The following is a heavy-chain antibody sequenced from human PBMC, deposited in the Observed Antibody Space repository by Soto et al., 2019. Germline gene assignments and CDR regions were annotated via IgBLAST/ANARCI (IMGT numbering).Heavy chain of an antibody. Sequence: GESLKISCTGSGYSFTSYWIGWVRQMPGKGLEWMGIIYPGDSDTRYSPSFQGQVTISADKSISTAYLQWSSLKASDTAMYYCARGYYYDSSGYVPDAFDIWGQGTMVTVSS. CDR3: ARGYYYDSSGYVPDAFDI. D-gene: IGHD3-22*01. V-gene: IGHV5-51*01. J-gene: IGHJ3*02. CDR2: IYPGDSDT. CDR1: GYSFTSYW.